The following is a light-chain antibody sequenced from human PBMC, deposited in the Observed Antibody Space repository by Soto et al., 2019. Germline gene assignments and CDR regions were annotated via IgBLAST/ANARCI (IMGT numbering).Light chain of an antibody. CDR1: SSNIGSSY. Sequence: QSVLTQPPSTSGTPGQRVTISCSGSSSNIGSSYVFWFQHLPGTAPKLLMHNNNQRPSGVPDRVSASKSGTSASLAISGLRSEDEADYYCAACDDRVSGYVFGTGTKVTVL. CDR3: AACDDRVSGYV. V-gene: IGLV1-47*02. CDR2: NNN. J-gene: IGLJ1*01.